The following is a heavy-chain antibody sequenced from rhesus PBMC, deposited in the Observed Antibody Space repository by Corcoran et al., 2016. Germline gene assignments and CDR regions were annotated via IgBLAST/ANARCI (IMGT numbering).Heavy chain of an antibody. D-gene: IGHD1-20*01. CDR1: GFTFSSYG. J-gene: IGHJ4*01. V-gene: IGHV3S5*01. CDR2: INHGGVST. Sequence: EVQLVETGGGLVQPGGSLKLSCAASGFTFSSYGMSWVRQAPGKGLVCVSAINHGGVSTYNADSVKGRFTISRENSKNTLSLQMNSLRAEDTAVYYCAKRGIAGTETHFDYWGQGVLVTVSS. CDR3: AKRGIAGTETHFDY.